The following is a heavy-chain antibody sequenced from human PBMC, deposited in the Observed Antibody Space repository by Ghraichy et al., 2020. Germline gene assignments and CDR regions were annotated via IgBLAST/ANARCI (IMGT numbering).Heavy chain of an antibody. J-gene: IGHJ4*02. Sequence: GGSLRLSCAASGFTFNNYAMSWVRQAPGKGLEWVSGIGVSGDGSYYADSVKGRFTISRDDSKNTLYLQMNSLRDDDTAVYYCAKGARRGYYYDTSGYYYWGAGYWGQGTLVTVSS. CDR3: AKGARRGYYYDTSGYYYWGAGY. CDR1: GFTFNNYA. V-gene: IGHV3-23*01. CDR2: IGVSGDGS. D-gene: IGHD3-22*01.